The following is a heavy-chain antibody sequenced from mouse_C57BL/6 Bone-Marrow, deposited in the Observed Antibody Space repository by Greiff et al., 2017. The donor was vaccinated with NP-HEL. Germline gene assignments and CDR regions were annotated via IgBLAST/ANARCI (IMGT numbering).Heavy chain of an antibody. V-gene: IGHV1-85*01. D-gene: IGHD4-1*01. CDR2: IYPRDGST. CDR1: GYTFTSYD. CDR3: ANIWDWFAY. Sequence: VMLVESGPELVKPGASVKLSCKASGYTFTSYDINWVKQRPGQGLEWIGWIYPRDGSTKYNEKFKGKATLTVDTSSSNAYMELHSLTSEDSAVYFCANIWDWFAYWGQGTLVTVSA. J-gene: IGHJ3*01.